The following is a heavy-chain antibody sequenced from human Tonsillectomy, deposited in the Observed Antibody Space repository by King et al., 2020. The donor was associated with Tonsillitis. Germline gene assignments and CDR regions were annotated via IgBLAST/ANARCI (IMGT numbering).Heavy chain of an antibody. CDR2: IKPDGSEK. Sequence: VQLVESGGGLVQPGGSLRLSCIASGFIFSSYWMTWVRQAPGKGLEWVANIKPDGSEKYYVGSVKGRFTISRDNAKNSLFLQMNDLRAEDTAVYYCARDSEYYDFWSGHYNNYYQGMDVWDQGTTVTVSS. CDR3: ARDSEYYDFWSGHYNNYYQGMDV. J-gene: IGHJ6*02. CDR1: GFIFSSYW. V-gene: IGHV3-7*01. D-gene: IGHD3-3*01.